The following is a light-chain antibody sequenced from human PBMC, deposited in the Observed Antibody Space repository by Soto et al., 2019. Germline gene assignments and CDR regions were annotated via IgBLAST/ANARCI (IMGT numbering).Light chain of an antibody. V-gene: IGKV3-15*01. J-gene: IGKJ1*01. Sequence: EIVMTQSPGTLSVSPGERATLSCRASQSVSNRLAWYQQRPGQAPRLLIYGASTRATGIPARFSGSGSGTEFTLTISGLQSEDFAVYFCPQYNDWPRTFGQGTKVEIK. CDR1: QSVSNR. CDR2: GAS. CDR3: PQYNDWPRT.